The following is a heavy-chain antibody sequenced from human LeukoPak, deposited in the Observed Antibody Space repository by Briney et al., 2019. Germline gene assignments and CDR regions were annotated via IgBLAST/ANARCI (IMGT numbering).Heavy chain of an antibody. CDR1: GFTFSSYR. Sequence: GGSLRLSCAASGFTFSSYRMSWGRQAPGKGLEWVANIKQDGSEKYYVDSVKGRFTISRDNAKNSLYLQMNSLRAEDTPVYYCARVPVLVTYYYDSSGYYFDYWGQGTLVTVSS. CDR3: ARVPVLVTYYYDSSGYYFDY. CDR2: IKQDGSEK. J-gene: IGHJ4*02. V-gene: IGHV3-7*01. D-gene: IGHD3-22*01.